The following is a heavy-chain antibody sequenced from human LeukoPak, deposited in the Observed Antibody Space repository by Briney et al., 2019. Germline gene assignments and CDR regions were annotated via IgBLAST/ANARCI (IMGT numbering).Heavy chain of an antibody. CDR3: GVYSSSGTGY. J-gene: IGHJ4*02. D-gene: IGHD6-13*01. V-gene: IGHV4-61*01. Sequence: PSETLSLTCTDSGGSISSGRYYWSWIRQPPGKGLEWIGYIYYSGSTNYNPSLKSRVTISVDTSKNQFSLKLSSVTAADTAVYYCGVYSSSGTGYWGQGTLVTVSS. CDR2: IYYSGST. CDR1: GGSISSGRYY.